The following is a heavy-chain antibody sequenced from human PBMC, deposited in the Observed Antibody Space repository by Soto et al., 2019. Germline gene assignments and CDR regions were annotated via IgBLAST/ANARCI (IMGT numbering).Heavy chain of an antibody. J-gene: IGHJ4*02. Sequence: PGGSLRLSCVGSGFTFSDYYMSRVRQAPGKGLEWLSYSSNSGTFTKYAGSVKGRFSISRDNAKNSLHLQINSLRGEDTAVYYCARSGDNYNVLDYWGQGTPVTVSS. V-gene: IGHV3-11*06. CDR1: GFTFSDYY. CDR2: SSNSGTFT. CDR3: ARSGDNYNVLDY. D-gene: IGHD3-10*02.